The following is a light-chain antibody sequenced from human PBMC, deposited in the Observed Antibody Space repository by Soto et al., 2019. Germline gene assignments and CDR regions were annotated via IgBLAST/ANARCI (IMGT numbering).Light chain of an antibody. CDR2: KAS. CDR3: QQYHSYSLT. CDR1: QSISSW. J-gene: IGKJ4*01. Sequence: DIQMTQSPSTLSASVGDRVTITCRDSQSISSWLAWYQQKPGKAPKLLIYKASSLEGGVPSRFSGSGSGTDFTLTISSLQPDDFATYYCQQYHSYSLTFGGGTKVDIK. V-gene: IGKV1-5*03.